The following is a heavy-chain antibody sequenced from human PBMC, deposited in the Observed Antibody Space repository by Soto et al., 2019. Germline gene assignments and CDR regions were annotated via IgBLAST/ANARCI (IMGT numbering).Heavy chain of an antibody. Sequence: PGGSLRLSCPVSADSEFSFNDQYMDWVRQAPVKGLEWVGRSRNRVNSLITAYAASVQGRFTISRDESKNTVYLQMHSLKTEDKAVYYCSRVDSSANSPDYWGQGTMVTVS. V-gene: IGHV3-72*01. CDR3: SRVDSSANSPDY. CDR1: EFSFNDQY. CDR2: SRNRVNSLIT. D-gene: IGHD4-4*01. J-gene: IGHJ4*02.